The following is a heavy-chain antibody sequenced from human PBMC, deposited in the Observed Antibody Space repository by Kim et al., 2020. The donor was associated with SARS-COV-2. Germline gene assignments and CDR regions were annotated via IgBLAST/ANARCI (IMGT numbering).Heavy chain of an antibody. CDR3: ARVGEPNYFDRSGFYSASPQHFDY. D-gene: IGHD3-22*01. CDR2: INAANGNT. V-gene: IGHV1-3*01. Sequence: ASVKVSCKASGYTFTNYAMHWVRQAPGRGLEWMGWINAANGNTKYSQKFQGRVTITRDTSASTAYMELSSLRSEDTAVYYCARVGEPNYFDRSGFYSASPQHFDYWGQGTLVTVSS. J-gene: IGHJ4*02. CDR1: GYTFTNYA.